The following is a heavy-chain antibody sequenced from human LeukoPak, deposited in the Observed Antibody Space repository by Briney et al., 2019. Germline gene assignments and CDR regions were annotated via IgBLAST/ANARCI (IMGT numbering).Heavy chain of an antibody. V-gene: IGHV4-59*01. CDR3: ARVLGGRGAYYDSSGYPGDAFDI. CDR2: IYYSGST. Sequence: PSETLSLTCTVSGGSISSYYWSWIRQPPGKGLEWIGYIYYSGSTNYNPSLKSRVTISVDTSKNQFSLKLSSVTAAATAVYYCARVLGGRGAYYDSSGYPGDAFDIWGQGTMVTVSS. CDR1: GGSISSYY. D-gene: IGHD3-22*01. J-gene: IGHJ3*02.